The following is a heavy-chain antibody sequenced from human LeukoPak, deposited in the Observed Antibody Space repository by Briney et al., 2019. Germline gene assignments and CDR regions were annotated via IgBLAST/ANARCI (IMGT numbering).Heavy chain of an antibody. CDR1: GGTFSSYA. D-gene: IGHD3-22*01. Sequence: SVKVSCKASGGTFSSYAISWVRQAPGQGLEWMGGIIPIFGTANYAQKYQGRVTITADKSTSTAYMELRSLRPDDTAMYYCARRGVYYYDSSGRANYYFDYWGQGPLVTVSS. CDR3: ARRGVYYYDSSGRANYYFDY. CDR2: IIPIFGTA. V-gene: IGHV1-69*06. J-gene: IGHJ4*02.